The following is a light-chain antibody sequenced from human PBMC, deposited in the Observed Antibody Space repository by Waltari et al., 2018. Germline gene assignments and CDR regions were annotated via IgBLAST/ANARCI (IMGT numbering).Light chain of an antibody. Sequence: DIVMTQSPDSLAVSLGERATINCKSSQTVLKTSDNKNYLGWYQQKSGQPPKLLLYWSSTRESVVPDRFTGSWSGTDFTLTISSLQPEDVAVYYCLQYYTTLPAFGQGTKVEIQ. CDR3: LQYYTTLPA. CDR1: QTVLKTSDNKNY. CDR2: WSS. V-gene: IGKV4-1*01. J-gene: IGKJ1*01.